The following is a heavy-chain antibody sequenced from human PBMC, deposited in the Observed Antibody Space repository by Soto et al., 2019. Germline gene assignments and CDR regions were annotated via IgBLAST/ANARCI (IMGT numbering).Heavy chain of an antibody. CDR2: IKSKTDGGTT. J-gene: IGHJ4*02. D-gene: IGHD3-22*01. Sequence: GGSLRLSCAASGFTFSNAWMNWVRQAPGKGLEWVGRIKSKTDGGTTDYAAPVKGRFTISRDDSKNTLYLQMNSLKTEDTAVYYCTASGYDLSYYYDSSGYYPYYFDYWGQGTLVTVSS. V-gene: IGHV3-15*07. CDR1: GFTFSNAW. CDR3: TASGYDLSYYYDSSGYYPYYFDY.